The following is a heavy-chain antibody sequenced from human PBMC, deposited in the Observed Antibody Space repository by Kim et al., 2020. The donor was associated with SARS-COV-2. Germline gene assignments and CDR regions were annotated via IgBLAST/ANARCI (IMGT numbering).Heavy chain of an antibody. J-gene: IGHJ4*02. CDR2: IYYSGST. V-gene: IGHV4-39*07. Sequence: SETLSLTCTVSGGSISSSSYYWGWIRQPPGKGLEWIGSIYYSGSTYYNPSLKSRVTISVDTSKNQFSLKLSSVTAADTAVYYCARDSSVGCSGGSCYLPHGTFDSWGQGTLVTVSS. CDR1: GGSISSSSYY. CDR3: ARDSSVGCSGGSCYLPHGTFDS. D-gene: IGHD2-15*01.